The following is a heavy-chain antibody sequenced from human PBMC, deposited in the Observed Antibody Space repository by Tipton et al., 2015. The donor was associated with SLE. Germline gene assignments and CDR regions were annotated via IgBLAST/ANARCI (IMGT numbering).Heavy chain of an antibody. J-gene: IGHJ5*02. CDR2: IHDSGSA. CDR3: ARLLRWWWFDP. D-gene: IGHD4-23*01. V-gene: IGHV4-59*11. CDR1: GVSMSLHY. Sequence: TLSLTCTGSGVSMSLHYLTWIRQPPGKGLEWIGYIHDSGSAIYNPSLKSRVTISVDTSESQFSLRMSSVTAADTAVYYCARLLRWWWFDPWGQGTLVTVSS.